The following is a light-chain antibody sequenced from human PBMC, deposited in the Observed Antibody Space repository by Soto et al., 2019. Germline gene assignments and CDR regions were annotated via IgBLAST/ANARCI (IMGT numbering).Light chain of an antibody. V-gene: IGLV1-44*01. CDR2: SNN. Sequence: QAVVTQPPSASGTPGQRVTISCSGSSSNIGRNAVNWYQQLPGTAPKLLIYSNNQRPSGVPDRFSGSKSGTSASLAISGLQSEDEADYYCAAWDDSLNGRVFGGGTKVTVL. CDR1: SSNIGRNA. J-gene: IGLJ3*02. CDR3: AAWDDSLNGRV.